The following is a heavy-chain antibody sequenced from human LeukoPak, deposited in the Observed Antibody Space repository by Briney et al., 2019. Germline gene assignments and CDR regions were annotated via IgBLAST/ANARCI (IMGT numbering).Heavy chain of an antibody. CDR1: GFTFSSYA. Sequence: SGGSLRLSCAASGFTFSSYAMGWVRQAPGKGLEWVSAISGSGGSTYYADSVKGRFTISRDNFKNTLYLQMNSLRAEDTAVYYCAKETRQRVAGIYYWGQGTLVTVSS. J-gene: IGHJ4*02. D-gene: IGHD6-19*01. V-gene: IGHV3-23*01. CDR2: ISGSGGST. CDR3: AKETRQRVAGIYY.